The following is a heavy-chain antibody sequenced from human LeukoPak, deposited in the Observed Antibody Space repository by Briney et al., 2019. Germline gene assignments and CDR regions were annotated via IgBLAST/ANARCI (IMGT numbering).Heavy chain of an antibody. CDR1: GYTFTSYY. D-gene: IGHD6-19*01. Sequence: GASVKVSCKASGYTFTSYYMHWVRQAPGQGLEWMGWINPNSGGTNYAQKFQGRVTMTRDTSISTAYMELSRLRSDDTAVYYCARDVGSGWYEVFDYWGQGTLVTVSS. CDR3: ARDVGSGWYEVFDY. V-gene: IGHV1-2*02. J-gene: IGHJ4*02. CDR2: INPNSGGT.